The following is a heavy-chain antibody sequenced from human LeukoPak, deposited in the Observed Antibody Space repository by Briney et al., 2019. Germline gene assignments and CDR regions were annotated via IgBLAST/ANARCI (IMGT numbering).Heavy chain of an antibody. Sequence: SVKVSCTASGGTFSSYAISWVRQAPGQGLEWMGGIIPIFGTANYAQKFQSRVTITADESTSTAYMELSSLRSEDTAVYYCARDSYDYVWGSYRTWFDPWGQGTLVTVSS. CDR1: GGTFSSYA. J-gene: IGHJ5*02. CDR2: IIPIFGTA. CDR3: ARDSYDYVWGSYRTWFDP. D-gene: IGHD3-16*02. V-gene: IGHV1-69*13.